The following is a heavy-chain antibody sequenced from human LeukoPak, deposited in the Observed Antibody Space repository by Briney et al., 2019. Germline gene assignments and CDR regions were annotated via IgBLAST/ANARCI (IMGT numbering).Heavy chain of an antibody. CDR2: INHSGST. CDR3: ARGGGLDY. Sequence: SEALSLTCAVYGGSFSGYYWSWIRQPPGKGLERIGEINHSGSTNYNPSLKSRVTISVDTSKNQFSLKLSSVTAADTAVYYCARGGGLDYWGQGTLVTVSS. D-gene: IGHD3-10*01. CDR1: GGSFSGYY. V-gene: IGHV4-34*01. J-gene: IGHJ4*02.